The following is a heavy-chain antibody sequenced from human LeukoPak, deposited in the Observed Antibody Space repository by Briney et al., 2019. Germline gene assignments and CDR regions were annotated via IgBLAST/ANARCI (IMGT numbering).Heavy chain of an antibody. Sequence: ASVKVSCKASGYTFTSYYMHWVRQAPGQGLEWMGIINPSGGSTSYAQKFQGRVTMTRDTSTSTVYMELSSLRSEDTAVYYCARGIPAAMPSLPEDWFDPWGQGILVTVSS. J-gene: IGHJ5*02. CDR2: INPSGGST. V-gene: IGHV1-46*01. D-gene: IGHD2-2*01. CDR3: ARGIPAAMPSLPEDWFDP. CDR1: GYTFTSYY.